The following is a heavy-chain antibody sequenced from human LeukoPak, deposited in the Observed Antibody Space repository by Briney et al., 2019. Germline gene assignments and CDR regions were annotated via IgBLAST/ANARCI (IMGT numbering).Heavy chain of an antibody. Sequence: QAGGSLRLSCAASGFTFSSYAMSWVRQAPGTGLEWVAVISYDGSNKYYADSVKGRFTISRDNSKNTLYLQMNSLRAEDTAVYYCARILVDTAMGIDYWGQGTLVTVSS. CDR1: GFTFSSYA. CDR3: ARILVDTAMGIDY. J-gene: IGHJ4*02. CDR2: ISYDGSNK. V-gene: IGHV3-30-3*01. D-gene: IGHD5-18*01.